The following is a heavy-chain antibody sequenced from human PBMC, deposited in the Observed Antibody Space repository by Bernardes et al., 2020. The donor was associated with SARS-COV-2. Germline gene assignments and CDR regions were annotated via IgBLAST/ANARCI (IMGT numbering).Heavy chain of an antibody. CDR2: ISGSGATT. V-gene: IGHV3-23*01. J-gene: IGHJ6*02. D-gene: IGHD3-22*01. CDR3: AKDSVDGGSGYYYGDYHGVDV. Sequence: GGSLRLSCAASRFTFRSYAMNWVRQAPGKGLEWVSGISGSGATTFYADSVKGRFTVSRDNSKNMVYLHLNSLRAEDTAVYYCAKDSVDGGSGYYYGDYHGVDVWGQGTTVTVSS. CDR1: RFTFRSYA.